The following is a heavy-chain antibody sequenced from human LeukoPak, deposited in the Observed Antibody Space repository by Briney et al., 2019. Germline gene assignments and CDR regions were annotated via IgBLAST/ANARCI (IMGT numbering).Heavy chain of an antibody. V-gene: IGHV1-2*02. J-gene: IGHJ3*02. CDR3: AREILLGSRPHDAFDI. Sequence: ASVKVSCKASGYTFSNYGISWVRQAPGQGLEWMGWINPNSGGTNYAQKFQGRVTMTRDTSISTAYMELSRLRSDDTAVYYCAREILLGSRPHDAFDIWGQGTMVTVSS. D-gene: IGHD2-15*01. CDR2: INPNSGGT. CDR1: GYTFSNYG.